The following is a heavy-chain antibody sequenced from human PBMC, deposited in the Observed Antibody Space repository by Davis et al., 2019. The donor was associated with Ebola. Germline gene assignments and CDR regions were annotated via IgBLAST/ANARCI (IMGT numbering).Heavy chain of an antibody. CDR2: IKQDGSEK. J-gene: IGHJ6*02. CDR1: GFTFSNYA. D-gene: IGHD5-12*01. Sequence: GESLKIPCAASGFTFSNYAMSWVRQAPGKGLEWVANIKQDGSEKYYVDSVKGRFTISRDNAKNSLFMQMNSLRAEETAVYYCVSGDGRGSSYDMDVWGQGTTVTVSS. V-gene: IGHV3-7*03. CDR3: VSGDGRGSSYDMDV.